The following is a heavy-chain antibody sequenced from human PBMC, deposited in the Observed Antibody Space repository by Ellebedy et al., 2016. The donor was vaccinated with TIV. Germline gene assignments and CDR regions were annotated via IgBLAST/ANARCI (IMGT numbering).Heavy chain of an antibody. CDR3: ARATHYYVDTPMVKEFGP. CDR2: INAGNGNT. Sequence: AASVKVSCQASGYTFTTYAMHWVRPAPGQRLEWMGWINAGNGNTKYSQKFQGRVTITRDTSASTAYMELSSLRSEDTAVYYCARATHYYVDTPMVKEFGPWGQGTLVTVSS. CDR1: GYTFTTYA. J-gene: IGHJ5*02. D-gene: IGHD5-18*01. V-gene: IGHV1-3*01.